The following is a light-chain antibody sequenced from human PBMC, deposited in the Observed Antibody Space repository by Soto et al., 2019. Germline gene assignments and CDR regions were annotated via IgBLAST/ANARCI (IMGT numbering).Light chain of an antibody. CDR3: QQYGSSPRFT. J-gene: IGKJ3*01. CDR1: QSVRSSY. V-gene: IGKV3-20*01. CDR2: GAS. Sequence: EIVLTQSPGTLSLSPGERATLACRASQSVRSSYLAWYQQKPGQAPRLLIYGASTRATGIPDRFSGSGSGTDFTLTISRLEPEDFAVYYCQQYGSSPRFTFGPGTKVDTK.